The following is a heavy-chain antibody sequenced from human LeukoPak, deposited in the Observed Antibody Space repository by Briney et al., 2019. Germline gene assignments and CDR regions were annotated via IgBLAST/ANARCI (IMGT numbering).Heavy chain of an antibody. Sequence: SQTLSLTCAISGDSVSSNSAAWNWIRQSPSRGLEWLGRTYYRSKWHYDYSVAVKSRVTINPDTSKNQFSLQLSSVTPEDTAVYYCVRDPVGGSTIFDCWGQGTLVTVSS. J-gene: IGHJ4*02. CDR2: TYYRSKWHY. V-gene: IGHV6-1*01. CDR1: GDSVSSNSAA. CDR3: VRDPVGGSTIFDC. D-gene: IGHD1-26*01.